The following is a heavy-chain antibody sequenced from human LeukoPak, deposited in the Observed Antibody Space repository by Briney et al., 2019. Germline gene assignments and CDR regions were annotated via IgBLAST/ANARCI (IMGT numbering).Heavy chain of an antibody. CDR2: INPSGGTT. CDR3: ARDLSHRYYHSTGYAFDY. J-gene: IGHJ4*02. CDR1: GGTFSSYT. D-gene: IGHD3-22*01. Sequence: ASVKVSCKASGGTFSSYTISWVRQAPGQGLEWMGIINPSGGTTNYAQKFQGRVTMTRDTSTSTVYMDLSSLRSEDTAVYYCARDLSHRYYHSTGYAFDYWGQGTLVTVSS. V-gene: IGHV1-46*01.